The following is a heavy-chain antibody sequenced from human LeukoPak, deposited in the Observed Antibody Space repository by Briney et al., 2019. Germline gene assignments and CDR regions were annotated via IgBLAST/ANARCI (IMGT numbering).Heavy chain of an antibody. CDR2: IIPIFGTA. CDR1: GGTFSSYA. J-gene: IGHJ4*02. Sequence: SVKVSCKASGGTFSSYAISWVRQAPGQGLEWMGGIIPIFGTANYAQKFQGRITITADESTSTAYMELSSLRSEDTAVYYCARDRLGGGNYNHFDYWGQGTLVTVSS. CDR3: ARDRLGGGNYNHFDY. D-gene: IGHD3-10*01. V-gene: IGHV1-69*13.